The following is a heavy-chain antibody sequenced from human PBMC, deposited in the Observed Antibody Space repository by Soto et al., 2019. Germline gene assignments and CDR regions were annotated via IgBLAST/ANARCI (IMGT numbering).Heavy chain of an antibody. D-gene: IGHD2-2*01. V-gene: IGHV3-7*01. Sequence: GGSLRLSCAASGFTCSSYWMSWVRQAPGKGLEWVANIKQDGSEKYYADSVKDRFTISRDNSEDTLYLQLDNLRGDDTGLYYCIRGPRASSSGTGAYWGQGTQVTVSS. CDR1: GFTCSSYW. J-gene: IGHJ4*02. CDR3: IRGPRASSSGTGAY. CDR2: IKQDGSEK.